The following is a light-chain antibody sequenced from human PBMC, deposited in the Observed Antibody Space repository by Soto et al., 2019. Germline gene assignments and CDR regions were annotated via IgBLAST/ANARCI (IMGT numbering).Light chain of an antibody. J-gene: IGKJ1*01. CDR3: QQCAHSPLT. Sequence: EIVLTQSPGTLSLSPGERATLSCRASQSVSNNYVAWYQQKPGQPPRLLIHDASNRATGIPDRFSGSGSGADFTLTISRLEPEDFAVYYCQQCAHSPLTSGQGTKV. V-gene: IGKV3-20*01. CDR1: QSVSNNY. CDR2: DAS.